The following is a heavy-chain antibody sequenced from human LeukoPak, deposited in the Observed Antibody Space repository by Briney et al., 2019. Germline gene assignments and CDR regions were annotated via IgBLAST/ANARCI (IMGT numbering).Heavy chain of an antibody. CDR2: IYYSGST. Sequence: SQTLPLTCTVSGGSISSGGYYWSWIRQHPGKGLEWIGYIYYSGSTYYNPSLKSRVTISVDTSKNQFSLKLSSVTAADTAVYYCAREFPPSYYDFWSGYSPRFDPWGQGTLVTVSS. D-gene: IGHD3-3*01. CDR1: GGSISSGGYY. CDR3: AREFPPSYYDFWSGYSPRFDP. V-gene: IGHV4-31*03. J-gene: IGHJ5*02.